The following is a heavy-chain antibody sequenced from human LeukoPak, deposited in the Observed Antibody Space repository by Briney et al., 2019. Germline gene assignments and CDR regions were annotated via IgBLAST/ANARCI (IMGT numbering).Heavy chain of an antibody. J-gene: IGHJ4*02. CDR1: GGSISSNC. CDR2: IYNSGST. D-gene: IGHD2-15*01. Sequence: PSETLSLTCTVSGGSISSNCWSWIRQPPGKGLEWIGYIYNSGSTNYNPSLKSRVTISVDTSKNQFSLKLSSVTAADTAVYYCARAWGGSNPFDYWGQGTLVPVSS. V-gene: IGHV4-59*01. CDR3: ARAWGGSNPFDY.